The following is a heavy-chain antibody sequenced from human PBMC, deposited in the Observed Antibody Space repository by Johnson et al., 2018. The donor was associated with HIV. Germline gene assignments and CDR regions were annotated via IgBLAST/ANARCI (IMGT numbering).Heavy chain of an antibody. CDR1: GFSFSSYA. Sequence: QVQLVESGGGLVQPGGSLTLSCAASGFSFSSYAMHWVRQAPGKGLEWVALMSFDGSNKYYADSVKGRFTISRDNSKNTLYLQMNSLKAEDTAVYYCARESSAGEYSYGIIWGQGTMVTVSS. J-gene: IGHJ3*02. D-gene: IGHD5-18*01. CDR3: ARESSAGEYSYGII. CDR2: MSFDGSNK. V-gene: IGHV3-30*14.